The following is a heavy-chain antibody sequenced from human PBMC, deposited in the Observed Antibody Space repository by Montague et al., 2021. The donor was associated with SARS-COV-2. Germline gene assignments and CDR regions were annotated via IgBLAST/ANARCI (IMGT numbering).Heavy chain of an antibody. CDR2: INHSGST. CDR1: GGSFSGYY. V-gene: IGHV4-34*01. CDR3: ARVTRTIKLLWFGVRSIRYYLTN. Sequence: SETLSLTCAVYGGSFSGYYWSWIRQPPGKGLEWIGEINHSGSTNYNPSLKSRVTISVDTSKNQFSLKLSSVTAADTAVYYCARVTRTIKLLWFGVRSIRYYLTNGGQETLFTVSS. J-gene: IGHJ4*02. D-gene: IGHD3-10*01.